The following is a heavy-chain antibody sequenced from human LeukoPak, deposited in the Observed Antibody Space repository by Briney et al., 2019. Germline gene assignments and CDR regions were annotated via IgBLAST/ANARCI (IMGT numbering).Heavy chain of an antibody. CDR3: ARGRKKPGPRDSHSYFDY. D-gene: IGHD3-3*02. J-gene: IGHJ4*02. CDR2: INHSGST. Sequence: SETLSLTCAVYGGSFSGYYWSWIRKPPGKGLEWIGEINHSGSTNYNPSPKSRVTISVDTSKNQFSLKLSSVTAADTAVYYCARGRKKPGPRDSHSYFDYWGQGTLVTVSS. V-gene: IGHV4-34*01. CDR1: GGSFSGYY.